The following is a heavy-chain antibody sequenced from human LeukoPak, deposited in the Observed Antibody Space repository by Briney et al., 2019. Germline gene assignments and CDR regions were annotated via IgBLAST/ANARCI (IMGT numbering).Heavy chain of an antibody. V-gene: IGHV3-30*03. CDR1: GFTFSSYG. CDR2: ISYDGSNK. J-gene: IGHJ5*02. CDR3: ARGAGPLFDP. Sequence: GGSLRLSCAASGFTFSSYGMHWVRQAPGKGLEWVAVISYDGSNKYYADSVKGRFTISRDNAKNSLYLQMNSLRAEDTAVYYCARGAGPLFDPWGQGTLVTVSS.